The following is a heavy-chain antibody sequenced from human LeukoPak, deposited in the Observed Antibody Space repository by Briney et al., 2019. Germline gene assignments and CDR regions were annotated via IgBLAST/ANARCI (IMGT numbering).Heavy chain of an antibody. V-gene: IGHV3-33*06. Sequence: QPGRSLRLSCAASGFTFSNYGMPWVRQAPGKGLEWVAVIWYGGSNKYYADPVKGRFTISRDNSKNTLYLQMNSLRAEDTAVYYCAKPAFAITMIRGVIEHRDYWGQGTLVTVSS. J-gene: IGHJ4*02. CDR1: GFTFSNYG. D-gene: IGHD3-10*01. CDR3: AKPAFAITMIRGVIEHRDY. CDR2: IWYGGSNK.